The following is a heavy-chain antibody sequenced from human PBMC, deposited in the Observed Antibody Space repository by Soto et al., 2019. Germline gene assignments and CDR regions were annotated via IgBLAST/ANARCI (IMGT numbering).Heavy chain of an antibody. CDR1: GFIFSSHW. CDR3: VRDNNWSFDY. Sequence: TGGSLRLSCAACGFIFSSHWIHWVRQAPWKGLVGVSHIGPDGSNIWEADSVQGRFTISRDNARNRLYLQMNSLRDEDTAIYYCVRDNNWSFDYFGQRILVAFCS. J-gene: IGHJ4*02. CDR2: IGPDGSNI. D-gene: IGHD1-1*01. V-gene: IGHV3-74*01.